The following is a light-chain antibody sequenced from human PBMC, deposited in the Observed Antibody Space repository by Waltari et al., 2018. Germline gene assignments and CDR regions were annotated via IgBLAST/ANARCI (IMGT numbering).Light chain of an antibody. V-gene: IGKV4-1*01. CDR3: QQYYNTSYT. CDR2: WAS. Sequence: DIVMTQPPDSLAVSLGERATINCNSSQSVLYSANNQNYLAWYQQKPGQPPKLLIYWASTRESGVPDRFSGSVSGADFTLTISSLQAEDVAVYYCQQYYNTSYTFGQGTKLEIK. J-gene: IGKJ2*01. CDR1: QSVLYSANNQNY.